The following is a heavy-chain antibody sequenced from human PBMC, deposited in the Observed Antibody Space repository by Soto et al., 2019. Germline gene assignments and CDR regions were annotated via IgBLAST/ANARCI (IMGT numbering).Heavy chain of an antibody. Sequence: SRKVSCNASGYPFTGYYMHWVRQAPGQGLEWIGWINPSSGGTNYAQKFQGWVTMTRDTSISTAYMELSRLRSDDTAVYYCARDSKYYDILTGHPNWFDPWGQGTLVTVSS. V-gene: IGHV1-2*04. J-gene: IGHJ5*02. CDR3: ARDSKYYDILTGHPNWFDP. D-gene: IGHD3-9*01. CDR2: INPSSGGT. CDR1: GYPFTGYY.